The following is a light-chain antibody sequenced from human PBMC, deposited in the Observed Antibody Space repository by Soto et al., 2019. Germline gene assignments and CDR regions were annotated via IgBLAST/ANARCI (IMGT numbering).Light chain of an antibody. J-gene: IGKJ4*01. CDR3: QQRSNWPLT. V-gene: IGKV3D-20*02. CDR1: QSVSSTY. Sequence: EIVMTQSPATLSVSPGERATLSCRASQSVSSTYLAWFQQKPGQPPTLLIYGASSRATGIPDRFSGSGSGTDFSLTISRLEPEDFAVYYCQQRSNWPLTFGGGTKVDIK. CDR2: GAS.